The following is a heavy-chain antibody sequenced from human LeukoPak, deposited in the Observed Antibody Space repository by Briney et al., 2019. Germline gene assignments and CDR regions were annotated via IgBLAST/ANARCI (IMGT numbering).Heavy chain of an antibody. CDR2: ISAYKVNT. V-gene: IGHV1-18*01. D-gene: IGHD4-23*01. Sequence: GASVKVSCKASGYTFTSYGISWVRQAPGHGLEWMGWISAYKVNTNYAQKLQGRVTMTTDTSTSTAYMELRSVRSDDTAVYYCARVWSTVVTHDAFDIGGQGTSVTVSS. CDR1: GYTFTSYG. CDR3: ARVWSTVVTHDAFDI. J-gene: IGHJ3*02.